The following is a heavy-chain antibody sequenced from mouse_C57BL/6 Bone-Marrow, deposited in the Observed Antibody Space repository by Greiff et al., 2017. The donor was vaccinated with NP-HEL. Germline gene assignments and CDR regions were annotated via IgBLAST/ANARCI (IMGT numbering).Heavy chain of an antibody. D-gene: IGHD2-5*01. CDR1: GFTFSSYG. Sequence: EVKLQESGGDLVKPGGSLKLSCAASGFTFSSYGMSWVRQTPDKRLEWVATISSGGSYTYYPDSVKGRFTISRDNAKNTLYLQRSSLKSEDTAMYYCARPGLNYSNWGFAYWGQGTLVTVSA. CDR2: ISSGGSYT. CDR3: ARPGLNYSNWGFAY. V-gene: IGHV5-6*01. J-gene: IGHJ3*01.